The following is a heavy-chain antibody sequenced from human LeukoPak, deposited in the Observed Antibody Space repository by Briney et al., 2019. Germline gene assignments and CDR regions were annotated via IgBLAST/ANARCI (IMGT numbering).Heavy chain of an antibody. CDR3: LTSSFDH. CDR2: ISSNSDTI. Sequence: GRSLRLSCEASGFAFDDHDIHWVRQAPGKGPEWVSSISSNSDTIAYAEPVKGRFTVSRDNTINSLYLQMDSLRVEDTALYYCLTSSFDHWGQGTLVTVSS. CDR1: GFAFDDHD. V-gene: IGHV3-9*01. J-gene: IGHJ4*02.